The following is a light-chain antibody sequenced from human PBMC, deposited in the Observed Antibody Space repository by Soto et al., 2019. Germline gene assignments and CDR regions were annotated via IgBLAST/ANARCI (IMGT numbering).Light chain of an antibody. CDR1: QSVRNN. CDR3: QQYNNWPWT. CDR2: GSS. Sequence: EIVLTQSPGTLSLCPGERATLSCRASQSVRNNYLAWYQQKPGQAPRLLIYGSSTRATSFPARFSGSGSGTDFTLTISSLQSEDFAVYYCQQYNNWPWTFGQGTKVDIK. J-gene: IGKJ1*01. V-gene: IGKV3-15*01.